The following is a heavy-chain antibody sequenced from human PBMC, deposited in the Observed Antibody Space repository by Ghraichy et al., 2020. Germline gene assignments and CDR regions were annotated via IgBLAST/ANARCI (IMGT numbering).Heavy chain of an antibody. J-gene: IGHJ6*02. CDR3: ARDLVGVATITREYYYYYYGMDV. V-gene: IGHV6-1*01. CDR1: GDSVSSNSAA. Sequence: SQTLSLTCAISGDSVSSNSAAWNWIRQSPSRGLEWLGRTYYRSKWYNDYAVSVKSRITINPDTSKNQFSLQLNSVTPEDTAVYYCARDLVGVATITREYYYYYYGMDVWGQGTTVTVSS. CDR2: TYYRSKWYN. D-gene: IGHD5-12*01.